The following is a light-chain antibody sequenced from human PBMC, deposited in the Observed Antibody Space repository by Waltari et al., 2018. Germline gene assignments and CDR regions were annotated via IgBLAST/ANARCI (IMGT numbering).Light chain of an antibody. Sequence: QSVLTQPPSASGTPGQRATISCSGGSSNIGSNYVYWYQQLPGTAPKLLIYRNKRRPSGVPDRFSGSKSGTSASLAISGLRSEDEAEYHCAAWDDSLSGPVFGGGTKLTVL. CDR2: RNK. CDR3: AAWDDSLSGPV. CDR1: SSNIGSNY. J-gene: IGLJ2*01. V-gene: IGLV1-47*01.